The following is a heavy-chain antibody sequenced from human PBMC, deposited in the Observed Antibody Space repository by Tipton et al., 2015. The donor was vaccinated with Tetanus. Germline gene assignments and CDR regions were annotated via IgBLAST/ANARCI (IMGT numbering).Heavy chain of an antibody. CDR1: GYSFIKYG. D-gene: IGHD1-14*01. V-gene: IGHV1-18*01. CDR2: DSGFSGNT. Sequence: QVQLVQSGAEVKKPGASVKVSCQASGYSFIKYGINWVRQAPGQGLEWMGWDSGFSGNTNYAQKLQGRVTMTTDTSTNTAYMELRSLTSDDTAVYYCARAPNRISRAYDYWGQGTQITVSS. J-gene: IGHJ4*02. CDR3: ARAPNRISRAYDY.